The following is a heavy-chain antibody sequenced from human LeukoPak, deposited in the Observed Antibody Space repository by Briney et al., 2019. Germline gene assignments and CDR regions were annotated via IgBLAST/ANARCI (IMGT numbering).Heavy chain of an antibody. CDR1: GYTLTELS. V-gene: IGHV1-24*01. J-gene: IGHJ5*02. CDR3: ATGMVRGRNWFDP. CDR2: FDPEDGET. D-gene: IGHD3-10*01. Sequence: ASVKVSCKVSGYTLTELSIHWVRQAPGKGLEWMGGFDPEDGETIYAQKFQGRVTMTEDTSTDTAYMELSSLGSEDTAVYYCATGMVRGRNWFDPWGQGTLVTVSS.